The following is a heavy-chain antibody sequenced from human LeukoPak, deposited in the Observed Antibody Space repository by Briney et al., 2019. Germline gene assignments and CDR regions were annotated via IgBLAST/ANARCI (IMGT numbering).Heavy chain of an antibody. D-gene: IGHD2-21*02. CDR3: ASHCGGDCYQFTAFDI. V-gene: IGHV3-48*03. J-gene: IGHJ3*02. Sequence: GGSLRLSCTASGFTFSSYEMNWVRQAPGKGLEWVSYIGSSGTIIYYADSVKGRFTISRDNAKNSLYLQMNSLRAEDTAVYYCASHCGGDCYQFTAFDIWGQGTMVTVSS. CDR2: IGSSGTII. CDR1: GFTFSSYE.